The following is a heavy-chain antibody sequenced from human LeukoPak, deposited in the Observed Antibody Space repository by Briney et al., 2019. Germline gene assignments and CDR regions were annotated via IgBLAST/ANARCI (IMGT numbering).Heavy chain of an antibody. V-gene: IGHV1-69*06. J-gene: IGHJ1*01. CDR1: GGTFSSYA. D-gene: IGHD6-19*01. CDR3: AGVAVAFPSRPH. Sequence: ASVKVSCKASGGTFSSYAISWVRQAPGQGLEWMGGIIPIFGTANYAQKFQGRVTITADKSTSTAYMELSSLRSEDTAVYYCAGVAVAFPSRPHWGQGALVTVSS. CDR2: IIPIFGTA.